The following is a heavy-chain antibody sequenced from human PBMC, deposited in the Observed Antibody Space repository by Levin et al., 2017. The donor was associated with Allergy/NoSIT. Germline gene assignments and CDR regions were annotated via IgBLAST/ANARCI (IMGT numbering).Heavy chain of an antibody. Sequence: PGGSLRLSCTVSGGSISSYYWSWIRQPAGEGLEWIGRIYTGGSTNYNPSLKSRVTMSVDTSKNQCSLRLSSVTAADTAVYYCARGGGGAYQFDPWGQGTLVTVSS. CDR3: ARGGGGAYQFDP. J-gene: IGHJ5*02. CDR2: IYTGGST. CDR1: GGSISSYY. V-gene: IGHV4-4*07. D-gene: IGHD1-26*01.